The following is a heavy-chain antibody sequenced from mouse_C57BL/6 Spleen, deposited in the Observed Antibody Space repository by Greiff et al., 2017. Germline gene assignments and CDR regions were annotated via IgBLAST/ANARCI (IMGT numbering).Heavy chain of an antibody. J-gene: IGHJ2*01. CDR3: ARALITTVFDY. D-gene: IGHD1-1*01. CDR2: IYPGDGDT. CDR1: GYAFSSSW. V-gene: IGHV1-82*01. Sequence: VKLMESGPELVKPGASVKISCKASGYAFSSSWMNWVKQRPGKGLEWIGRIYPGDGDTNYNGKFKGKATLTADKSSSTAYMQLSSLTSEDSAVYFCARALITTVFDYWGQGTTLTVSS.